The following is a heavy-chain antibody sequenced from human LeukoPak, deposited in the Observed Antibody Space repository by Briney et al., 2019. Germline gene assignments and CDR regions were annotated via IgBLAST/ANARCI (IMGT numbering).Heavy chain of an antibody. J-gene: IGHJ4*02. CDR1: GFTFNTYT. V-gene: IGHV3-48*04. D-gene: IGHD5-18*01. CDR3: ARCGGIYTYGNPFDS. Sequence: GGSLRLSCAASGFTFNTYTMNWVRQAPGKGLEWVSYISGSSGIIDYADSVKGRFTISRDNAKRSLYLQMDSLRVEDTAVYYCARCGGIYTYGNPFDSWGQGTLVTVSS. CDR2: ISGSSGII.